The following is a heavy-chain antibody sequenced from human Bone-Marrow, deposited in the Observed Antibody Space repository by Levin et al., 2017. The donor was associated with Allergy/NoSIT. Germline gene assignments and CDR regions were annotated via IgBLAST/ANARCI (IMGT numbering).Heavy chain of an antibody. V-gene: IGHV3-30*18. CDR1: GFAFSTFG. CDR2: ISSHGSNP. CDR3: AQRVFDS. Sequence: GESLKISCADSGFAFSTFGMNWVRQAPGKGLEWVALISSHGSNPYYADSVKGRFTISRDNSKNTLYLQMNSLRPEDTAVYYCAQRVFDSWGQGTLVTVSS. J-gene: IGHJ4*02.